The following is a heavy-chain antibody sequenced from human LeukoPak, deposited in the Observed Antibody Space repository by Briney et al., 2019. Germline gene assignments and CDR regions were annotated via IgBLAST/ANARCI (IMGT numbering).Heavy chain of an antibody. J-gene: IGHJ5*01. CDR2: IKRKGDDGTA. Sequence: GGSLRLTCAASGFTFSNAWMSWVRQAPGKGLEWVGRIKRKGDDGTADYAAPVKGRFTISRDDSKSTVSLQMTSLKTEDTAVYYCATDSLDSWGRGTLVIVSA. V-gene: IGHV3-15*01. CDR3: ATDSLDS. CDR1: GFTFSNAW.